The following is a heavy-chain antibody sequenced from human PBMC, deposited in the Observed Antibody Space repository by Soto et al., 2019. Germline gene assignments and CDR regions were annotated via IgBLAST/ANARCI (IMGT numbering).Heavy chain of an antibody. Sequence: SETLSLTCTVSGGSISSSSYYWGWIRQPPGKGLEWIGSIYYSGSTYYNPSLKSRVTISVDTSKNQFSLKLSSVTAADTAVYYCARHNQAGDYLYYFDYWGQGTLVTVSS. CDR1: GGSISSSSYY. J-gene: IGHJ4*02. D-gene: IGHD4-17*01. CDR3: ARHNQAGDYLYYFDY. CDR2: IYYSGST. V-gene: IGHV4-39*01.